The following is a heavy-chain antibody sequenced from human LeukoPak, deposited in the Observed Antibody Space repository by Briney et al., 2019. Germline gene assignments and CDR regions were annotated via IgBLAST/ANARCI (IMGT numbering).Heavy chain of an antibody. Sequence: GGSLRLSCAASGFTVSSNYMNWVRQAPGKGLEWVSVIYGGGNIYYADSVQGRFTISRDNSKNTLYLQMNSLRAEDTAVYYCARGAGYNYPYYFDYWGQGTLVTVSS. J-gene: IGHJ4*02. V-gene: IGHV3-53*01. CDR3: ARGAGYNYPYYFDY. CDR1: GFTVSSNY. D-gene: IGHD5-24*01. CDR2: IYGGGNI.